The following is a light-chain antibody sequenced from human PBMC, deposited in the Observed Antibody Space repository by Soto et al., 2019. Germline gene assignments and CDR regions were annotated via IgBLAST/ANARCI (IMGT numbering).Light chain of an antibody. V-gene: IGLV1-47*01. Sequence: SVLPQPPSASGTPGQSVTISCSGSSSNIGSNYVYWYQQLPGTAPKLLIYRNNQRPSGVPDRFSGSKSGTSASLAISGLRSEDEADYYCAAWDDSLSGPEVFGTGTKVTVL. CDR1: SSNIGSNY. CDR3: AAWDDSLSGPEV. J-gene: IGLJ1*01. CDR2: RNN.